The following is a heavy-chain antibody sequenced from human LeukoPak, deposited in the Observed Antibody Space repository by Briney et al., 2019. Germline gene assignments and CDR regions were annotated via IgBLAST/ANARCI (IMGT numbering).Heavy chain of an antibody. V-gene: IGHV3-30*04. CDR3: ARAQYFGESLYATWFDP. CDR1: GFIFRNYA. Sequence: GGSLRLSCAASGFIFRNYAMHWVRQAPGTGLEWVSVISYDGSNRYYADSVKGRFTISRDDSKNTLYLQMNSLRVEDTAVYYCARAQYFGESLYATWFDPWGQGNLVTVSS. J-gene: IGHJ5*02. CDR2: ISYDGSNR. D-gene: IGHD3-10*01.